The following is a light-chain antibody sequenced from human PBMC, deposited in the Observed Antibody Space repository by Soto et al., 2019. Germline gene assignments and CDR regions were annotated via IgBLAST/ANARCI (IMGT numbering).Light chain of an antibody. V-gene: IGKV3-15*01. CDR3: QQYNNWPWT. CDR2: SAS. Sequence: IVFTHYPDTPYSSPAERASLSCMASNRISRYLAWYQQKPGQAPRHLIYSASRVATGFPARFSGSGSGTDFTLTISSLQSEDFAVYYCQQYNNWPWTFGQGTKVDIK. CDR1: NRISRY. J-gene: IGKJ1*01.